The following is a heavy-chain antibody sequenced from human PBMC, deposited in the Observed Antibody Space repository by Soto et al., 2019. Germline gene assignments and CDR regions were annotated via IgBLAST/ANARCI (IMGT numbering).Heavy chain of an antibody. CDR1: GFTFSSYG. D-gene: IGHD5-12*01. J-gene: IGHJ6*03. V-gene: IGHV3-33*01. CDR3: ARVRGYSGQDRPNYYYYYMDV. CDR2: IWYDGSNK. Sequence: GGSLRLSCAASGFTFSSYGMHWVRQAPGKGLEWVAVIWYDGSNKYYADSVKGRFTISRDNSKNTLYLQMNSLRAEDTAVYYCARVRGYSGQDRPNYYYYYMDVWGKGTTVTVSS.